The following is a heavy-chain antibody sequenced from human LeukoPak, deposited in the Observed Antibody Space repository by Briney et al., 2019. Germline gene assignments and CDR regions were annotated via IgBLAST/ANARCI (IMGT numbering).Heavy chain of an antibody. V-gene: IGHV3-21*01. CDR2: ISSSSSYI. CDR1: GFTFSSYS. CDR3: ASSGYCSSTSCNRAYYYYGMDV. D-gene: IGHD2-2*02. Sequence: GGSLRLSCAASGFTFSSYSMNWVRQAPGKGLEWVSSISSSSSYIYYADSVKGRFTISRDNAKNSLYLQMNSLRAEDTAVYYCASSGYCSSTSCNRAYYYYGMDVWGQGTTVTVSS. J-gene: IGHJ6*02.